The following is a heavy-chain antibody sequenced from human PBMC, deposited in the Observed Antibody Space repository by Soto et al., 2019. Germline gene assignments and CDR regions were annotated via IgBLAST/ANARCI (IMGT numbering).Heavy chain of an antibody. CDR1: ESTVSRDW. V-gene: IGHV3-7*04. CDR2: INQDGSEK. CDR3: SGGVGEAF. D-gene: IGHD1-26*01. Sequence: EVHLVESGGGLVQTGGSLRLSCAIFESTVSRDWMNWVRQAPGKGLEWVAHINQDGSEKYYVDSVKGRFTISRDNAKKSLYLQMKSLRPADTAMYYCSGGVGEAFWGQGTLVTVSS. J-gene: IGHJ4*02.